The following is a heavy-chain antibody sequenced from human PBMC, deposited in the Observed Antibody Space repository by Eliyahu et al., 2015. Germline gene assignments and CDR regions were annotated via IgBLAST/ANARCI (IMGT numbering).Heavy chain of an antibody. CDR1: GGSFSGYY. Sequence: GGSFSGYYWSWIRQPPGKGLEWIGEINHSGSTNYNPSLKSRVTISVDTSKNQFSLKLSSVTAADTAVYYCARGSIMITFGGVMFDYWGQGTLVTVSS. CDR3: ARGSIMITFGGVMFDY. V-gene: IGHV4-34*01. D-gene: IGHD3-16*01. CDR2: INHSGST. J-gene: IGHJ4*02.